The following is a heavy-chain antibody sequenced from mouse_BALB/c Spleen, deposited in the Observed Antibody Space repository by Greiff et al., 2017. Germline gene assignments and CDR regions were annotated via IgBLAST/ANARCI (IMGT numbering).Heavy chain of an antibody. CDR1: GFTFSNYW. CDR3: TGPIYYGNVPYWYFDV. CDR2: IRVKSNNYAT. J-gene: IGHJ1*01. Sequence: EVQVVESGGGLVQPGGSMKLSCVASGFTFSNYWMNWVRQSPEKGLEWVAEIRVKSNNYATHYAESVKGRFTISRDDSKSSVYLQMNNLRAEDTGIYYCTGPIYYGNVPYWYFDVWGAGTTVTVSS. D-gene: IGHD2-1*01. V-gene: IGHV6-6*02.